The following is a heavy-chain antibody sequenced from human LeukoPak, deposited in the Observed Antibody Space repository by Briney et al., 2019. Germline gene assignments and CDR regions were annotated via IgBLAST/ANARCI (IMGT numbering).Heavy chain of an antibody. D-gene: IGHD1-26*01. J-gene: IGHJ4*02. V-gene: IGHV3-48*02. CDR2: ISGGTSTT. CDR1: GFTITKAW. Sequence: PGGSLRLSCAAAGFTITKAWMSWDRQAPGKGLEWVSYISGGTSTTYYADSVKGRFTISRDNAKNSLYLQMNGLRDEDTAVYFCARDLISGHYAFDYWGRGTLVTVSS. CDR3: ARDLISGHYAFDY.